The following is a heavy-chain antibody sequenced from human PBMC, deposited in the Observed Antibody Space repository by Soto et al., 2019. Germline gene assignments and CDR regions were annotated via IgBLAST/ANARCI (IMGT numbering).Heavy chain of an antibody. J-gene: IGHJ6*02. CDR1: GYTFTSYA. CDR2: INASNGNT. D-gene: IGHD3-10*01. CDR3: ASYGSGSYHPYYYGMDV. V-gene: IGHV1-3*01. Sequence: ASVKVSCKASGYTFTSYAMHWARQAPGQRLEWMGWINASNGNTKYSQKFQGRVTITRDTSASTAYMELSSLRSEDTAVYYCASYGSGSYHPYYYGMDVWGQGTTVTVSS.